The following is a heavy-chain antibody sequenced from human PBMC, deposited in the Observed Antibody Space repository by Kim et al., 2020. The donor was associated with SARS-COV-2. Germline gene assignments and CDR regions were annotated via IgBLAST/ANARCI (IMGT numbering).Heavy chain of an antibody. Sequence: GGSLRLSCAASGFTFSSYGMHWVRQAPGKGLEWVAVISYDGSNKYYADSVKGRFTISRDNSKNTLYLQMNSLRAEDTAVYYCAKDRLLGYRAYYYYYGMDVWGQGTTVTVSS. V-gene: IGHV3-30*18. CDR2: ISYDGSNK. CDR3: AKDRLLGYRAYYYYYGMDV. CDR1: GFTFSSYG. D-gene: IGHD3-16*01. J-gene: IGHJ6*02.